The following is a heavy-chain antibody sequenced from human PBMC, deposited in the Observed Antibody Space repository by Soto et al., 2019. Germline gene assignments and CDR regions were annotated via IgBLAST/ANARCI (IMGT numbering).Heavy chain of an antibody. J-gene: IGHJ6*02. D-gene: IGHD3-16*01. Sequence: GESLKISCKGSGYSFTSYWIGWVRQMPGKGLEWMGIIYPGDSDTRYSPSFQGQVTISADKSISTAYLQWSSLKASDTAMYYCARHGGAWGIYYYYGMDVWGQGTTVTVSS. CDR3: ARHGGAWGIYYYYGMDV. CDR2: IYPGDSDT. CDR1: GYSFTSYW. V-gene: IGHV5-51*01.